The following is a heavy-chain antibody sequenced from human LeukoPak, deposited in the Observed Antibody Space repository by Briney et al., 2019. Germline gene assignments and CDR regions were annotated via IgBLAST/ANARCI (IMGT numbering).Heavy chain of an antibody. CDR3: AREDPGTPFDY. D-gene: IGHD1-1*01. Sequence: PSQTLSLTCTVSGGSISSGDYYWSWIRQPPGKGLEWIGYIYYSGSTYYNPSLKSRVTVSVDTSKNQFSLELSSVTAADTAVYYCAREDPGTPFDYWGQGTLVTVSS. V-gene: IGHV4-30-4*01. CDR2: IYYSGST. CDR1: GGSISSGDYY. J-gene: IGHJ4*02.